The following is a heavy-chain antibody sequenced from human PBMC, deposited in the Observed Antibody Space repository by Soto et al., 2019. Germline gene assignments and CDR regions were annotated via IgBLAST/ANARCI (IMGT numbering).Heavy chain of an antibody. V-gene: IGHV3-64*04. CDR2: ISGNGGST. Sequence: GGSLRLSCAASGFTFSSYAMHWVRQAPGKGLEYVSAISGNGGSTYYADSVKGRFTISRDNSKNTLYLQMNSLRAEDTAVYYCAKKGSTSCYLCGQDDAFDIWGQGTMVTVSS. CDR1: GFTFSSYA. J-gene: IGHJ3*02. CDR3: AKKGSTSCYLCGQDDAFDI. D-gene: IGHD2-2*01.